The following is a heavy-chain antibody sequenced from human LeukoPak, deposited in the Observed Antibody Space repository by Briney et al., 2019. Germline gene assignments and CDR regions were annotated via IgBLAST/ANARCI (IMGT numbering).Heavy chain of an antibody. CDR3: ARQNTGQGFDQ. J-gene: IGHJ4*02. CDR1: GGSINSSSYY. Sequence: PSETPSLTCTVSGGSINSSSYYWGWVRQPPGKGLEWIGSIYYSGSTYYKPSLRSRVTTSVDTSKNHFSLKLRSVTAADTAVYYCARQNTGQGFDQWGQGTLVTVSS. V-gene: IGHV4-39*01. CDR2: IYYSGST. D-gene: IGHD4-17*01.